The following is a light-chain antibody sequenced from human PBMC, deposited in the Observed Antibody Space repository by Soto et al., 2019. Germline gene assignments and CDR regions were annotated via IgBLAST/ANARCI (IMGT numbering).Light chain of an antibody. V-gene: IGKV3-15*01. CDR3: QQYNVWPLT. Sequence: EIVMTQSPATLSVSPGERATLSCRASQSVSSNLAWYQQKPGQTPKLLIYVASTRATGTAARFSGSGSGTEFTLTISSLQSEDFAVYYSQQYNVWPLTFGGGTKVEFK. J-gene: IGKJ4*01. CDR1: QSVSSN. CDR2: VAS.